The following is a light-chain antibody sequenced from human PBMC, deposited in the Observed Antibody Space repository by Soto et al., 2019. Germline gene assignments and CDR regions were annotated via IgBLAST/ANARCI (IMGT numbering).Light chain of an antibody. J-gene: IGKJ2*02. CDR1: QSVSSN. CDR3: QQYNNWPPWT. CDR2: GAS. V-gene: IGKV3-15*01. Sequence: EIVMTQSPATLSVSPGERATLSCRASQSVSSNLAWYQQKPGQAPRPLIYGASTRATGIPAMFSGSGSGTEFTLTISSLQSEDFAVYYCQQYNNWPPWTFGQGTKLEIK.